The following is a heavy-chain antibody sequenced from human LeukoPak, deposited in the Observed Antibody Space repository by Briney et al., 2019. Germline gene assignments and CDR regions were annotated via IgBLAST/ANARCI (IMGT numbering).Heavy chain of an antibody. D-gene: IGHD6-19*01. Sequence: SETLSLTCAVYGGSFSGYYWSWIRQPPGKGLEWIGEINHSGSTNYNPSLKSRVTISVDTSKNQFSLKLSSVTAADTAVYYCARGLSRQWLVQGWFDPWGQGTLVTVSS. J-gene: IGHJ5*02. V-gene: IGHV4-34*01. CDR2: INHSGST. CDR1: GGSFSGYY. CDR3: ARGLSRQWLVQGWFDP.